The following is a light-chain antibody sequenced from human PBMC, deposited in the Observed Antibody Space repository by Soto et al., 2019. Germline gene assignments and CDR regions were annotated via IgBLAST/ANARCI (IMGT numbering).Light chain of an antibody. CDR2: GAS. V-gene: IGKV3-20*01. J-gene: IGKJ1*01. CDR3: QQYDISPWT. CDR1: QSVSSNY. Sequence: EIVLTQSPGTLSLSPGERATLSCRASQSVSSNYVAWYQQKPGQAPRLLIYGASSRATDIPDRFSGSGSVTDFTVNISRLEHEDFAVYYCQQYDISPWTFGQGTRVEIK.